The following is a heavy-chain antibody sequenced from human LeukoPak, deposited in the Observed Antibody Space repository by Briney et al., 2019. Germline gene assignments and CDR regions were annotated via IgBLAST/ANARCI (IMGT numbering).Heavy chain of an antibody. CDR3: ARHLRYSSSWYRVDP. Sequence: PSETLSLTCTVSGGSISSYYWSWIRQPPGEGLEWIGYIYYSGSTNYNPSLKSRVTISVDTSKNQFSLKLSSVTAADTAVYYCARHLRYSSSWYRVDPWGQGTLVTVSS. CDR2: IYYSGST. CDR1: GGSISSYY. D-gene: IGHD6-13*01. V-gene: IGHV4-59*08. J-gene: IGHJ5*02.